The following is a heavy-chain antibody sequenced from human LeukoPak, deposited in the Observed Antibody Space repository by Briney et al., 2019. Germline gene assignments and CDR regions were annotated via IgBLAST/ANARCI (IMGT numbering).Heavy chain of an antibody. V-gene: IGHV3-53*01. D-gene: IGHD3-22*01. Sequence: PGGSLRLSCAASGFTFSSYDMSWVRQAPGKGLQWVSVIYSDGSTYHADSVKGRFTISRDNSKNTLYLQMNSLRAEDTAVYYCARAAYGSNGYTAEVADYWGQGTLVTVSS. CDR3: ARAAYGSNGYTAEVADY. CDR2: IYSDGST. J-gene: IGHJ4*02. CDR1: GFTFSSYD.